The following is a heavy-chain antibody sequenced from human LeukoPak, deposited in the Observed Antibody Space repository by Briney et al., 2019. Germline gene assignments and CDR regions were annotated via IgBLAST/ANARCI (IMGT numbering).Heavy chain of an antibody. V-gene: IGHV3-48*03. J-gene: IGHJ3*02. D-gene: IGHD6-19*01. CDR2: ISSSGSTI. CDR3: AREAVPGGRGDTFDI. Sequence: PGGSLRLSCAASGFTFSSYEMNWVRQAPGKGLEWVSYISSSGSTIYYADSVKGRFTISRDNAKNSLSLQMNSLRAEDTAIYYCAREAVPGGRGDTFDIWGQGTMVTVSS. CDR1: GFTFSSYE.